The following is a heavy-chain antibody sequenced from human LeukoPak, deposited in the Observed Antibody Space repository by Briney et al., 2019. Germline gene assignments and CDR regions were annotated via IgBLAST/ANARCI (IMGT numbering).Heavy chain of an antibody. V-gene: IGHV3-23*01. CDR3: SRIKYGGNSGYHFDY. D-gene: IGHD4-23*01. J-gene: IGHJ4*02. Sequence: PGGSLRLSCSASGFNFNYFAMSWIRQAPAKRLEWVSTIGDSGSGGSYADSVRGRFTISRDNSKNIVYLQMHSLRVDDSAVYYCSRIKYGGNSGYHFDYWGQGALVTVSS. CDR1: GFNFNYFA. CDR2: IGDSGSGG.